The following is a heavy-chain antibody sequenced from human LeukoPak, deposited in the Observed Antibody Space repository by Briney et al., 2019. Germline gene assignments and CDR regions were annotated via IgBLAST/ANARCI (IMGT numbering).Heavy chain of an antibody. V-gene: IGHV2-5*02. J-gene: IGHJ5*02. Sequence: TGPTLVNPTQTLTVTCTFSGFSLSTSGLGVGWIRQPPGKALAWLAVIYWDDDKRYSPSLKSRLTITKDTSKSQVVLTMTNMDPVDTATYYCALSPDIAAAGIMSWFDPWGQGTLVTVSS. CDR1: GFSLSTSGLG. CDR3: ALSPDIAAAGIMSWFDP. CDR2: IYWDDDK. D-gene: IGHD6-13*01.